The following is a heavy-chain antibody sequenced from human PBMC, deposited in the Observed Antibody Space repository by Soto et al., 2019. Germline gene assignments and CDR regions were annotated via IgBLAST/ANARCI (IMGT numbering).Heavy chain of an antibody. Sequence: PGGSLRLSCAASGFTFSSYGMHWVRQAPGKGLEWVAVIWYDGSNKYYADSVKGRFTISRDNSKNTLYLQMNSLRAEDTAVYYCARSGGYSYGHFDYWGQGTLVTVSS. J-gene: IGHJ4*02. CDR3: ARSGGYSYGHFDY. CDR1: GFTFSSYG. CDR2: IWYDGSNK. V-gene: IGHV3-33*01. D-gene: IGHD5-18*01.